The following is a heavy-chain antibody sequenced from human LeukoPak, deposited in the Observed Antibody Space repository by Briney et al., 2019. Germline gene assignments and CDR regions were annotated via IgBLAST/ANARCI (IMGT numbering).Heavy chain of an antibody. CDR3: ARDQGSYKFDY. V-gene: IGHV3-74*01. Sequence: QPRGSLRLSCAASGFTFSSYEMHWVRQAPGKGLVWVSRINSDGSSTSYADSVKGRFTISRDNAKNTLYLQMNSLRAEDTAVYYYARDQGSYKFDYRGQGPLVTVSS. D-gene: IGHD3-10*01. J-gene: IGHJ4*02. CDR2: INSDGSST. CDR1: GFTFSSYE.